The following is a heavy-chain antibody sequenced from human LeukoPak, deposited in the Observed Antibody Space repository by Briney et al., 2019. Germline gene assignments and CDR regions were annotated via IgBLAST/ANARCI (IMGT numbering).Heavy chain of an antibody. CDR3: ARQWYSSGPNYGMDV. CDR2: IYPGDSDT. Sequence: GESLEISCKGSGYSFTSYWIGWVRQMPGKGLEWIGIIYPGDSDTRYSPSFQGQVTISADKSISTAYLQWSSLKASDTAMYYCARQWYSSGPNYGMDVWGQGTTVTVSS. D-gene: IGHD6-19*01. CDR1: GYSFTSYW. V-gene: IGHV5-51*01. J-gene: IGHJ6*02.